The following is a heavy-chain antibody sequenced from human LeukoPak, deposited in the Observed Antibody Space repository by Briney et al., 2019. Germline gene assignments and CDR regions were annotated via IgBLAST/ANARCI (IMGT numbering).Heavy chain of an antibody. CDR1: GFTFKNYG. D-gene: IGHD3-10*01. CDR3: AKRYGLGSPPFDY. V-gene: IGHV3-23*01. Sequence: PGGSLRLSCAASGFTFKNYGMSWVRQAPGKGLEWVSDISGTGANTYYADSVKGRFTISRDNSKNTLYLQTNSLRGEDTAVYSCAKRYGLGSPPFDYWGQGALVTVSS. J-gene: IGHJ4*02. CDR2: ISGTGANT.